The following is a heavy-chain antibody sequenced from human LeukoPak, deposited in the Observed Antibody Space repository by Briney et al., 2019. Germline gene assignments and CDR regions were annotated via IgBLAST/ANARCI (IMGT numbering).Heavy chain of an antibody. J-gene: IGHJ3*02. D-gene: IGHD3-9*01. Sequence: GGSLTLSCAGSGFTFSIYDMRWVRQAPGKGLEWLSSLTSSSSSIYYADSVKGRFTISRDKSKKTVTLQMNRLRAEDTAIYYCAKDHSYDVLTGDAFAIWGQGTMVTVSS. CDR2: LTSSSSSI. V-gene: IGHV3-21*04. CDR1: GFTFSIYD. CDR3: AKDHSYDVLTGDAFAI.